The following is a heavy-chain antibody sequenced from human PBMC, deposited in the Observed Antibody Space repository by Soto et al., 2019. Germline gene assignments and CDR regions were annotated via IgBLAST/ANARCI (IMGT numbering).Heavy chain of an antibody. CDR2: MNPGSGDT. V-gene: IGHV1-8*01. D-gene: IGHD5-18*01. J-gene: IGHJ5*01. Sequence: QVQLVQSGAELKKPGASVRVSCKASGYNFTNNDVTWVRQATGQELEWMGSMNPGSGDTGYEQKFQGRVTMTRDISIATAYMELSSLRSEDTAIYYCARMASFGSLNWFDPWGQGTLVTVSS. CDR3: ARMASFGSLNWFDP. CDR1: GYNFTNND.